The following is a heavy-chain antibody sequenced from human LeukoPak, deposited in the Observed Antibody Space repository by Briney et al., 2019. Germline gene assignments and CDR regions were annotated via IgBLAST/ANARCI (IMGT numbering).Heavy chain of an antibody. Sequence: PSQTLSLTCAIFGDSVSNNGAAWNWIRQSPSRGFECLGRTYYRSKWFYDYPVSVRSRIIISPDTFQNQFSLQLSSMTPDDTAVYYCTRDPPNDQSYDVWGQGTLVTVSS. J-gene: IGHJ4*02. D-gene: IGHD1-1*01. CDR2: TYYRSKWFY. V-gene: IGHV6-1*01. CDR1: GDSVSNNGAA. CDR3: TRDPPNDQSYDV.